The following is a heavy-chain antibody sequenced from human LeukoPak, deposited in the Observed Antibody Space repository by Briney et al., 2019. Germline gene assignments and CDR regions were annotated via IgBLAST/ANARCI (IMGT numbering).Heavy chain of an antibody. Sequence: GGSLRLSCAASGFTVSNNYMSWVRQAPGKGLECVSVIYSGDNTYYAESVKGRFTISRDNSKNTLFLQMNRLRAEDTAVYYCAGRRVLDASFDYWGQGTLVTVSS. V-gene: IGHV3-66*02. CDR3: AGRRVLDASFDY. D-gene: IGHD3-16*01. J-gene: IGHJ4*02. CDR2: IYSGDNT. CDR1: GFTVSNNY.